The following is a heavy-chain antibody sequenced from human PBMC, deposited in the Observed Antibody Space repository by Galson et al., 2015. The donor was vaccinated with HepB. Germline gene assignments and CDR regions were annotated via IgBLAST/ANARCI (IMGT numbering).Heavy chain of an antibody. V-gene: IGHV3-53*01. CDR3: ARDHAAGGIFDY. CDR1: GFTVSNNY. Sequence: SLRLSCAASGFTVSNNYMNWVRQAPGKGLEWVPVIYSGGTIHYADSVKGRFTISRDNSKNTLYLQMNSLRAEDTAVYYCARDHAAGGIFDYWGQGTLVTVSS. J-gene: IGHJ4*02. D-gene: IGHD2-15*01. CDR2: IYSGGTI.